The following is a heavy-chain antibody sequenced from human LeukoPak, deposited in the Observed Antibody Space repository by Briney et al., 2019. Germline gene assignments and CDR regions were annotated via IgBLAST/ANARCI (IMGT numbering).Heavy chain of an antibody. Sequence: PGGPLRLSCAASGFTFGRYGMHWVRQATGKGPEGVTDIWYDGSNKYYAHSVKGRFTISRDNSKHTLYLQMNSLRAEDTALYYCARDPSAGGGNYLETWGQGTLVTVSS. CDR1: GFTFGRYG. J-gene: IGHJ4*02. V-gene: IGHV3-33*01. D-gene: IGHD4-23*01. CDR3: ARDPSAGGGNYLET. CDR2: IWYDGSNK.